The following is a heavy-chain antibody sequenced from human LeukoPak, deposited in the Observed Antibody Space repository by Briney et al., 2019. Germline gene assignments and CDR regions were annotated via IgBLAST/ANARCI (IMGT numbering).Heavy chain of an antibody. V-gene: IGHV4-59*01. D-gene: IGHD3-22*01. Sequence: SETLSLTCTVSGGSISSYYWSWIRQPPGKGLERIGYIYYSGSTNYNPSLKSRVTISVDTSKNQFSLKLSSVTAADTAVYYCARGDGGYYALDYWGQGTLVTVSS. CDR3: ARGDGGYYALDY. CDR2: IYYSGST. J-gene: IGHJ4*02. CDR1: GGSISSYY.